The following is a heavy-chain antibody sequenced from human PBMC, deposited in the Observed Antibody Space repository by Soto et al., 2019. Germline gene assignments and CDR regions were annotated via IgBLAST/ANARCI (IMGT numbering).Heavy chain of an antibody. CDR3: AKDRAYRGSSGWYFDY. V-gene: IGHV3-23*01. CDR2: ISGSGGST. D-gene: IGHD6-19*01. J-gene: IGHJ4*02. Sequence: GGSLRLSCAASGFTFSSYAMSWVRQAPGKGLEWVSAISGSGGSTYYADSVKGRFTISRDNSKNTLYLQMNSLRAQDTAVYYCAKDRAYRGSSGWYFDYWGQGTLVTVSS. CDR1: GFTFSSYA.